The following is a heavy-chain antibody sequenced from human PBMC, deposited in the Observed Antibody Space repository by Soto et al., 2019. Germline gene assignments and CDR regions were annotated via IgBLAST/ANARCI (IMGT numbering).Heavy chain of an antibody. D-gene: IGHD1-20*01. V-gene: IGHV3-30*18. CDR3: AKDSVNGTNCPDY. J-gene: IGHJ4*02. Sequence: QVQLVESGGGVVQPGRSLRLSCAASGFTFSSYGMHWVRQAPGKGLEWVAVISYDGSNKYYADSVKGRFTISRDNSKNTPYLQVNSLGDEDTAVYYCAKDSVNGTNCPDYWGQGTLVTVSS. CDR2: ISYDGSNK. CDR1: GFTFSSYG.